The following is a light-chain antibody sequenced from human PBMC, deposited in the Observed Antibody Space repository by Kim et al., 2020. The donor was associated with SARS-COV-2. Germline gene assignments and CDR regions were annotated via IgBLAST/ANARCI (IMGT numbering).Light chain of an antibody. CDR2: DTS. CDR1: QSVTTH. V-gene: IGKV3-11*01. Sequence: SLSPGYRAPLSCRASQSVTTHLAWYQQKPGQAPRLLIQDTSHRAAGIPDRFSGRGSGTDFILTISSLEPEDFAVYYCQQRSKWELSFGGGTKVDIK. J-gene: IGKJ4*01. CDR3: QQRSKWELS.